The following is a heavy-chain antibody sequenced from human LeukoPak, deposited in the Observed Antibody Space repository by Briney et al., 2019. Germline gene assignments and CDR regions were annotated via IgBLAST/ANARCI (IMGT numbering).Heavy chain of an antibody. CDR1: GFTLNNYW. J-gene: IGHJ4*02. CDR3: ARTSRSGAYWRDFDY. D-gene: IGHD2-15*01. V-gene: IGHV3-74*01. CDR2: INSDGSTT. Sequence: GGSLRLSCAASGFTLNNYWMHWVRQAPGKGLVWVSRINSDGSTTTYAASVKGRFTISRDNAENTLYLQMNSLRAEDTAVYYCARTSRSGAYWRDFDYWGQGTLVTVSS.